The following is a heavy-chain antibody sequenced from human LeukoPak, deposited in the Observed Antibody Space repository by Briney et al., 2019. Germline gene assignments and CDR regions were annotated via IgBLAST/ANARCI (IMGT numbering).Heavy chain of an antibody. CDR1: GFTFSSYS. Sequence: PGGSLRLSCAASGFTFSSYSMNWVRQAPGKGLEWVSSISSSSSYIYYADSVKGRFTISRDNAKNSLYLQMNSLRAEDTAVYYCARDLGYCSGGSCYSDDYWGQGTLVTVSS. V-gene: IGHV3-21*01. CDR2: ISSSSSYI. J-gene: IGHJ4*02. D-gene: IGHD2-15*01. CDR3: ARDLGYCSGGSCYSDDY.